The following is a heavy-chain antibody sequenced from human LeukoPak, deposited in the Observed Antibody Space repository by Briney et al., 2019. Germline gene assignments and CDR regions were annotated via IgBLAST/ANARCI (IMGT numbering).Heavy chain of an antibody. D-gene: IGHD6-6*01. V-gene: IGHV4-38-2*02. CDR2: IYHSGST. Sequence: SETLSLTCTVSGYSISSGYYWGWIRQPPGNGLEWIVSIYHSGSTYYTPSIKSRVTISVDTSKNQFSLKLSSVTAADTAVYYCARDRAAPGYYFDYWGQGTLVTVSS. CDR1: GYSISSGYY. J-gene: IGHJ4*02. CDR3: ARDRAAPGYYFDY.